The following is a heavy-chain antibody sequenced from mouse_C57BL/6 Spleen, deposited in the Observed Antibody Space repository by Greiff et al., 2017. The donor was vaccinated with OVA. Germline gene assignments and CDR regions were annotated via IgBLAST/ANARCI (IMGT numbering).Heavy chain of an antibody. CDR3: AKSYGSSDDYAMDY. Sequence: VQLQQSGPGLVQPSQSLSITCTVSGFSLTSYGVHWVRQSPGKGLEWLGVIWRGGSTDYNAAFMSRLSITKDNSKSQVFFKMNSLQADDTAIYYCAKSYGSSDDYAMDYWGQGTSVTVSS. V-gene: IGHV2-5*01. CDR2: IWRGGST. D-gene: IGHD1-1*01. CDR1: GFSLTSYG. J-gene: IGHJ4*01.